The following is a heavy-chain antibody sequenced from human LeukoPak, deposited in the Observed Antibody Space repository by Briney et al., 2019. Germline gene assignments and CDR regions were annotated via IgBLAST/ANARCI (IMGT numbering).Heavy chain of an antibody. D-gene: IGHD2-21*02. CDR3: ARCGGDCYPGGAFDI. J-gene: IGHJ3*02. CDR1: GFTVSGNY. V-gene: IGHV3-53*01. Sequence: GGSLRLSCAASGFTVSGNYMSWVRQAQGKGLEWVSIMYSGGNKHYADSVKGRFTISRDNSKNTLYLQMNSLSAEATAVYYCARCGGDCYPGGAFDIWGQGTMVTVS. CDR2: MYSGGNK.